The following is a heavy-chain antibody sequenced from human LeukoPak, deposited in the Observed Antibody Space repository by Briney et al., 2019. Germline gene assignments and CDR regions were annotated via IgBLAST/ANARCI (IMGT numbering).Heavy chain of an antibody. J-gene: IGHJ4*02. CDR2: IYYSGST. CDR1: GGSISSYY. CDR3: GRRSSGFDY. D-gene: IGHD6-19*01. V-gene: IGHV4-59*01. Sequence: SETLSLTCTVSGGSISSYYWSWIRQPPGKGLEWIGYIYYSGSTNYNPSLKSRVTISVETCKNQFSLKMSSVTAADTGVYYCGRRSSGFDYWGQGTLVTVSS.